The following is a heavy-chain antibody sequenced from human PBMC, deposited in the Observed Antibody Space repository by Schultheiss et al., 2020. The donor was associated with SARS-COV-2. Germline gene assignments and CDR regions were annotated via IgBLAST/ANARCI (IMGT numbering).Heavy chain of an antibody. CDR1: GGSISSYY. CDR3: ARSHFWSGPFDY. CDR2: INHSGST. V-gene: IGHV4-34*01. Sequence: SQTLSLTCTVSGGSISSYYWSWIRQPPGKGLEWIGEINHSGSTNYNPSLKSRVTISVDTSKNQFSLKLSSVTAADTAVYYCARSHFWSGPFDYWGQGTLVTVSS. D-gene: IGHD3-3*02. J-gene: IGHJ4*02.